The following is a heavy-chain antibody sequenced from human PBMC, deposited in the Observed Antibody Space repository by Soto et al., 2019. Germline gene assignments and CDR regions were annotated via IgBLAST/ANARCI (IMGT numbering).Heavy chain of an antibody. CDR1: GFSLSTSGVG. V-gene: IGHV2-5*02. D-gene: IGHD4-17*01. CDR2: IYWDDDK. CDR3: ALVPPDYGDYLATF. Sequence: QITLKESGPTLVKPTQTLTLTCTFSGFSLSTSGVGVGWIRQPPGKALEWLALIYWDDDKRYSPSLKSRLTITKDTSKNQVVLTMTNMVPVDTATYYCALVPPDYGDYLATFWGQGTLVTVSS. J-gene: IGHJ4*02.